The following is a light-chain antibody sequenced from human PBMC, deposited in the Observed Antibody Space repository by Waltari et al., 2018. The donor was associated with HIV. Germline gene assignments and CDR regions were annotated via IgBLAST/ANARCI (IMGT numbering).Light chain of an antibody. CDR3: CSYAGFNTFV. J-gene: IGLJ1*01. CDR1: TSGFGGPPF. V-gene: IGLV2-11*01. Sequence: QSALTQPRPVSGSPGQPVAISCSDITSGFGGPPFVSWYQQQPGKAPNLIIYDVIKRPSGAPDRFSASLSGNMATLTISGLQTEDEADYYCCSYAGFNTFVFGSGTKVTVL. CDR2: DVI.